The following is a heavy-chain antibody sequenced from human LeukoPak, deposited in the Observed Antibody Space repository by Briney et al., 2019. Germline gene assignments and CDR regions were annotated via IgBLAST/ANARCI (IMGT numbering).Heavy chain of an antibody. J-gene: IGHJ4*02. CDR1: GFAFSSYS. D-gene: IGHD5-18*01. CDR2: ISSSSSYI. V-gene: IGHV3-21*01. CDR3: ARDGYSYGSPADY. Sequence: GGSLRLSCAASGFAFSSYSMNWVRQAPGKGLEWVSSISSSSSYIYYADSVKGRFTISRDNAKNSLYLQMNSLRAEDTAVYYCARDGYSYGSPADYWGQGTLVTVSS.